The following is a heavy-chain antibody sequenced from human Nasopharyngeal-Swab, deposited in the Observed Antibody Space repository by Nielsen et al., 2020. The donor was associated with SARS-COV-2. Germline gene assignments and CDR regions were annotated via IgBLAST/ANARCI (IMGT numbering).Heavy chain of an antibody. J-gene: IGHJ4*02. V-gene: IGHV3-21*01. CDR3: AKGPLIIVVDYYFDY. CDR2: ISSSSSYI. D-gene: IGHD2-2*01. Sequence: WIRQPPGKGLEWVSSISSSSSYIYYADSVKGRFTISRDNAKNSLYLQMNSLRAEDTAVYYCAKGPLIIVVDYYFDYWGQGTLVTVSS.